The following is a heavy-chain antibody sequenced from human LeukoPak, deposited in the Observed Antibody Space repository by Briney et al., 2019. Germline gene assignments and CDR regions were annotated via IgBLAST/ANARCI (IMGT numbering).Heavy chain of an antibody. V-gene: IGHV3-30-3*01. Sequence: GRSLRLSCAASGFTFSSYAMPWVRQAPGKGLEWVAVISYDGSNKYYADSVKGRFTISRDNSKNTLYLQMNSLRAEDTAVYYCARDPGMTTVTNILDYWGQGTLVTVSS. CDR2: ISYDGSNK. J-gene: IGHJ4*02. CDR1: GFTFSSYA. D-gene: IGHD4-17*01. CDR3: ARDPGMTTVTNILDY.